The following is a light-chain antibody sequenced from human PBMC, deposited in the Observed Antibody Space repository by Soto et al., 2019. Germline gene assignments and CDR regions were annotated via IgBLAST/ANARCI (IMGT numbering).Light chain of an antibody. CDR2: EVS. V-gene: IGLV2-14*01. CDR1: SSDVGGYNY. Sequence: QSALTQPASGSGSPGQSITISCTGTSSDVGGYNYVSWYQQHPGKAPKLMIYEVSNRPSGVSNRFSGSKSGNTASLTISGLQAEDEADYYCSSYTSSSTPHVFGTGTKVTVL. J-gene: IGLJ1*01. CDR3: SSYTSSSTPHV.